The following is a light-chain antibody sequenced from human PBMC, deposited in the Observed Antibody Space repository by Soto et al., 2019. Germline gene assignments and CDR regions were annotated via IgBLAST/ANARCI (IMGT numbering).Light chain of an antibody. CDR1: QSLSSSN. CDR2: GAS. J-gene: IGKJ1*01. V-gene: IGKV3-20*01. CDR3: QHYGVSFWT. Sequence: EIVLTQSPGPLSLSPGERASLSCRASQSLSSSNLAWYQQKPRQAPRLLIHGASSRASGIPDRFSGSESGTDFTLTISRLEPEDFAVYYWQHYGVSFWTFGQGTKVESK.